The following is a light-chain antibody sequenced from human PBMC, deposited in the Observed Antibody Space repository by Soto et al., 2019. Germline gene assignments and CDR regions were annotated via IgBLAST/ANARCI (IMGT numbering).Light chain of an antibody. CDR1: QGVTTN. V-gene: IGKV3-15*01. CDR3: QQYNNWPLT. Sequence: EIVMTQSPATLSVSPGERATLSCRAGQGVTTNFAWYQQKSGQSPRLLIYDVSIRATGVPARFSGTGSETDFTLTISSLQSEDFAVYYCQQYNNWPLTFGGGTKVDI. J-gene: IGKJ4*01. CDR2: DVS.